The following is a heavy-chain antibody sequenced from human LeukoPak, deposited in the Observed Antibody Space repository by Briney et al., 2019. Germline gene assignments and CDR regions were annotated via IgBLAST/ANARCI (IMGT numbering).Heavy chain of an antibody. V-gene: IGHV3-11*04. CDR3: ARDQKAMVRGVIINAVDY. J-gene: IGHJ4*02. CDR2: ISSSGSTI. Sequence: GGSLRLSCAASGFTFSDYYMSWIRQAPGKGLEWVSYISSSGSTIYYADSVKGRFTISGDNSKNTLYLQMNSLRAEDTAVYYCARDQKAMVRGVIINAVDYWGQGTLVTVSS. D-gene: IGHD3-10*01. CDR1: GFTFSDYY.